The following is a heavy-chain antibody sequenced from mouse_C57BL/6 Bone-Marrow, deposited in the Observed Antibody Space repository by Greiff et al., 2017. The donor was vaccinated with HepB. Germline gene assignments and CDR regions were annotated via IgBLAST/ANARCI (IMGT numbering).Heavy chain of an antibody. D-gene: IGHD1-1*01. CDR3: TTDYGSSWFAY. CDR1: GFNIKDYY. J-gene: IGHJ3*01. CDR2: IDPEDGDT. V-gene: IGHV14-1*01. Sequence: EVQLQQSGAELVRPGASVKLSCTASGFNIKDYYMHWVKQRPEQCLEWIGRIDPEDGDTEYAPKFQGKATMTADTSSNTAYLQLSSLTSEDTAVYYCTTDYGSSWFAYWGQGTLVTVSA.